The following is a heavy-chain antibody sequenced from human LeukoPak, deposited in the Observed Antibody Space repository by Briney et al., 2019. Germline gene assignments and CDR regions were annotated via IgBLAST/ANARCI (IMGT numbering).Heavy chain of an antibody. CDR3: AKDIRSGIEAFDI. V-gene: IGHV3-33*06. J-gene: IGHJ3*02. Sequence: GGSLRLSCAASGFTFSSYSMNWVRQAPGKGLEWVAVIWYDGSNKYYADSVKGRFTISRDNSKNTLYLQMNSLRAEDTAVYYCAKDIRSGIEAFDIWGQGTMVTVSS. CDR2: IWYDGSNK. CDR1: GFTFSSYS.